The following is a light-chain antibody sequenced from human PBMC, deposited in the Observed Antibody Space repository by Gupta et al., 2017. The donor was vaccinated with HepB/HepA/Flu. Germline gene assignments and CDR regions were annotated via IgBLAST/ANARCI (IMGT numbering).Light chain of an antibody. CDR1: DVANKD. Sequence: SYVLPQPPSASVAPGKTAKITCGGDDVANKDFHWYQQKPAQAPLLVIFYDTDQPSGIPDRFSGSNSVSTATLTISGVEAGDEADDYCQPSDTIDNYWVFGGGTKLTVL. CDR3: QPSDTIDNYWV. J-gene: IGLJ3*02. CDR2: YDT. V-gene: IGLV3-21*01.